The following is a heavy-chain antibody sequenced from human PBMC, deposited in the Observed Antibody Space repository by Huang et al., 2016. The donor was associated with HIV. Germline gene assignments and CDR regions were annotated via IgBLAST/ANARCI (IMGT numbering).Heavy chain of an antibody. V-gene: IGHV3-74*01. CDR1: GFSISSYW. CDR2: INSDGRST. CDR3: ARDPRIQSWLNFFDY. D-gene: IGHD3-22*01. Sequence: EVQLVESGGGLVQPGGSLRLSCAASGFSISSYWMHWVRQAPGKGRVWGSRINSDGRSTSYAYSVKGRFTMSGANAKNTLELQMNSLRAEDTAVYYCARDPRIQSWLNFFDYWGQGTLVSVSS. J-gene: IGHJ4*02.